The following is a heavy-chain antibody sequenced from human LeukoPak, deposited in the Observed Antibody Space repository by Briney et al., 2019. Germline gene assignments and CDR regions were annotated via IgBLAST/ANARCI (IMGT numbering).Heavy chain of an antibody. Sequence: SETLSLTCAVSGGSISSSNWWSWVRQPPGKGLEWIGEIYHSGSTNYNPSLKSRVTISVDKSKNQFSLKLRSVTAADTAVYYCARALTGAMGLEFDYWGQGTLVTVSS. J-gene: IGHJ4*02. CDR2: IYHSGST. CDR3: ARALTGAMGLEFDY. CDR1: GGSISSSNW. V-gene: IGHV4-4*02. D-gene: IGHD1-1*01.